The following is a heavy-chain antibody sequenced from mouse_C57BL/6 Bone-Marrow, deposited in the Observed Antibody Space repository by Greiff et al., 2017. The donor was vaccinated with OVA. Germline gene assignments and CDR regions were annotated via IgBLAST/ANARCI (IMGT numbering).Heavy chain of an antibody. Sequence: EVQLVESGEGLVKPGGSLKLSCAASGFTFSSYAMSWVRQTPEKRLEWVAYISSGGDYIYYAGTVKGRFTIPRDNARTTPYLHMSSLKSEDTDMYYCTSYDYGGSYYDMDYGGQGTSVTVSS. CDR3: TSYDYGGSYYDMDY. CDR1: GFTFSSYA. D-gene: IGHD1-1*01. CDR2: ISSGGDYI. V-gene: IGHV5-9-1*02. J-gene: IGHJ4*01.